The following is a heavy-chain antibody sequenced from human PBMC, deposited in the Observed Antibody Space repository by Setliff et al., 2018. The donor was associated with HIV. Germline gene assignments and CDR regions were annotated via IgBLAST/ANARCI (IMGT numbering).Heavy chain of an antibody. Sequence: PGASLKISWKGSGFSFTNYWIGWGRQVPGKGLEWMGIIYPADSDTRYSQSFQGQVTISADKSISTAYLQWSRLRASDTAVYYCSRASDPSHRRPPTHYYYYMDVRGQGTKVTVSS. J-gene: IGHJ6*03. V-gene: IGHV5-51*01. CDR1: GFSFTNYW. CDR3: SRASDPSHRRPPTHYYYYMDV. CDR2: IYPADSDT.